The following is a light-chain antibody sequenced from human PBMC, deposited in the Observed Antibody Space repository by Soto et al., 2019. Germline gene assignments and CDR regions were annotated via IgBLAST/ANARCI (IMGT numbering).Light chain of an antibody. CDR1: QSISNW. J-gene: IGKJ1*01. CDR2: DAS. Sequence: DIQMTQSPSSLSASVGDRVTITCRASQSISNWLAWYQQKPGKAPKLLIYDASTLESGVPSRFSGGGFGTDFTLTISSLQPDDFATYYCQQYTAFGQGTKVDIK. V-gene: IGKV1-5*01. CDR3: QQYTA.